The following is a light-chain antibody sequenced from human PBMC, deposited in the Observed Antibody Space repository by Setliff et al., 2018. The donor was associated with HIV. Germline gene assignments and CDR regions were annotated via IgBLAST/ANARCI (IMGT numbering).Light chain of an antibody. Sequence: QSVLTQPPSASGSPGQSVTISCTGTSSDVGGYNYVSWYQQHPGKAPKLMIYEVSKRPSGVPDRFSGSKSGNTASLTISGLQAEDEADYYCNSYTAASTQVFGGGTKVTVL. V-gene: IGLV2-8*01. CDR1: SSDVGGYNY. CDR2: EVS. J-gene: IGLJ3*02. CDR3: NSYTAASTQV.